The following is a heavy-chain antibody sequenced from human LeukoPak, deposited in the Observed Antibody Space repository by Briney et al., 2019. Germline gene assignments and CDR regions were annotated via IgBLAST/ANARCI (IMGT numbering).Heavy chain of an antibody. CDR3: ARVFAAAGMVWFDP. CDR1: GGSISSYY. J-gene: IGHJ5*02. Sequence: PSETLSLTRTVSGGSISSYYWSWIRQPAGKGLEWIGRIYTSGSTNYNPSLKSRVTMSVDTFKNQFSLKLSSVTAADTAVYYCARVFAAAGMVWFDPWGQGTLVTVSP. D-gene: IGHD6-13*01. CDR2: IYTSGST. V-gene: IGHV4-4*07.